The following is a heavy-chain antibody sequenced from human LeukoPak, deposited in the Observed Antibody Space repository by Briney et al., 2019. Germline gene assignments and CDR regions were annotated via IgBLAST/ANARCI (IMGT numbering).Heavy chain of an antibody. Sequence: QPGGSLRLSCAASGFTFSSYAMSWVRQAPGKGLEWVSTLSGSGGRTYYADSVKGRFTISRDNSKNTLYLQMNSLRAEDTAVYYCAKQRSTNWYEWAEWGQGTLVTVSS. CDR3: AKQRSTNWYEWAE. D-gene: IGHD6-13*01. CDR1: GFTFSSYA. CDR2: LSGSGGRT. V-gene: IGHV3-23*01. J-gene: IGHJ4*02.